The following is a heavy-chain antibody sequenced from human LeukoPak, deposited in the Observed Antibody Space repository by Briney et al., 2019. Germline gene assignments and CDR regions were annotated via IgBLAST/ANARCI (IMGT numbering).Heavy chain of an antibody. Sequence: GGSLRLSCAASGFTFSSYAMSWVRQAPGKGLEWVSAISGSGGSTYYADSVKGRFTISRDNSKNTLYLQMNSLRAEDTAVYYCANGGSYCSGGSCHPFPDWFDPWGQGTLVTVSS. J-gene: IGHJ5*02. V-gene: IGHV3-23*01. CDR2: ISGSGGST. CDR3: ANGGSYCSGGSCHPFPDWFDP. D-gene: IGHD2-15*01. CDR1: GFTFSSYA.